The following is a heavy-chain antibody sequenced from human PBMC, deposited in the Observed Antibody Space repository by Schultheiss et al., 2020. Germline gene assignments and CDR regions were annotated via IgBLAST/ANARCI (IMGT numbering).Heavy chain of an antibody. CDR2: IYYSGST. J-gene: IGHJ4*02. CDR1: GGSISSGDYY. V-gene: IGHV4-30-4*01. CDR3: ARDRAGGYFDWITIDY. Sequence: SETLSLTCTVSGGSISSGDYYWSWIRQPPGKGLEWIGYIYYSGSTYYNPSLKSRVTISVDTSKNQFSLKLSSVTAADTAVYYCARDRAGGYFDWITIDYWGQGTLVTVSS. D-gene: IGHD3-9*01.